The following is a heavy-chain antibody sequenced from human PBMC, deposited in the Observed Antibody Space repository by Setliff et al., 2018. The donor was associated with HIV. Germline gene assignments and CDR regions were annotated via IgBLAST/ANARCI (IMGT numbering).Heavy chain of an antibody. CDR1: GGSISSNNYY. J-gene: IGHJ4*02. CDR2: IYYSGST. CDR3: IIAYSSGWLAPMGFDS. D-gene: IGHD6-19*01. V-gene: IGHV4-61*05. Sequence: PSETLSLTCTVSGGSISSNNYYWSWIRQPPGKGLEWIGYIYYSGSTNYNPSLKSRATISVDTSKNQFSLKLSSVTAADTAVYYCIIAYSSGWLAPMGFDSWGQGTLVTVSS.